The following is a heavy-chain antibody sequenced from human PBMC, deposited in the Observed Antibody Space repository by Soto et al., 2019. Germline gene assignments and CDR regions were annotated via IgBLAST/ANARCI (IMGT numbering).Heavy chain of an antibody. CDR2: IYYTGST. J-gene: IGHJ5*02. V-gene: IGHV4-39*01. Sequence: SETLSLTCTVSGGSISSSSYYWGWIRQPPGKGLEWIGNIYYTGSTYYNPSLKGRVTISVDTSKNQFSLRLRSVSAADTAVYYCARHWDSFDNWGKGTLVTVSS. CDR1: GGSISSSSYY. D-gene: IGHD1-26*01. CDR3: ARHWDSFDN.